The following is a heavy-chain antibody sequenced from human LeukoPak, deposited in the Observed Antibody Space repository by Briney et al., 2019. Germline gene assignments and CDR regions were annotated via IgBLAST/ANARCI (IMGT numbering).Heavy chain of an antibody. J-gene: IGHJ4*02. CDR2: IRSKTDGGTI. Sequence: GGSLRLSCAASGFTLSNAYMSWVRQAPGKGLGWVGRIRSKTDGGTIDYAAPVKDRFTISRDDSKNTLYLQMNSLKTEDTAVYYCTTAVAGTVRIDYWGQGTLVTVSS. V-gene: IGHV3-15*01. CDR3: TTAVAGTVRIDY. CDR1: GFTLSNAY. D-gene: IGHD6-19*01.